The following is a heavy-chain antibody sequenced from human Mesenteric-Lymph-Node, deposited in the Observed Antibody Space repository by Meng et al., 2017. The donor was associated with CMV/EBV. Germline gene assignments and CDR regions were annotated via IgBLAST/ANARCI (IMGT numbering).Heavy chain of an antibody. J-gene: IGHJ4*02. CDR1: GFTFSSYS. Sequence: GESLKISCAVSGFTFSSYSMNWVRQAPGKGLEWVSSISSSSSYIYYADSVKGRFTISRDNAKNSLYLQMNSLRAEDTAVYYCARDPNSYSSGWFDYWGQGTLVTVSS. D-gene: IGHD6-19*01. V-gene: IGHV3-21*01. CDR2: ISSSSSYI. CDR3: ARDPNSYSSGWFDY.